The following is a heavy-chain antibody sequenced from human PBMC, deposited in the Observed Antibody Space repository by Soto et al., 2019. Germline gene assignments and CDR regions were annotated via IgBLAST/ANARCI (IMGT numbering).Heavy chain of an antibody. J-gene: IGHJ4*02. V-gene: IGHV4-59*08. Sequence: SETLSLTCTVSSGSISSYYWSCIRQPPGKGLEWIGYIYYSGSSNYNPSLKSRVTISVDTSKNQFSLKLSSVTAADTAVYYCARAVGGWYFDYWGQGTLVTVSS. CDR3: ARAVGGWYFDY. CDR2: IYYSGSS. CDR1: SGSISSYY. D-gene: IGHD6-19*01.